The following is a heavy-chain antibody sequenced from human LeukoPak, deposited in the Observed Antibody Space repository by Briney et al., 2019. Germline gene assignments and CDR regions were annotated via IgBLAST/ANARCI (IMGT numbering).Heavy chain of an antibody. J-gene: IGHJ4*02. CDR1: GGSISSSSYY. CDR3: ARDAASAGDYVDTAMDYFDY. V-gene: IGHV4-39*07. D-gene: IGHD5-18*01. CDR2: ICYSGST. Sequence: SETLSLTCTVSGGSISSSSYYWGWIRQPPGKGLGWIGSICYSGSTYYNPSLKSRVTISVDTSKNQFSLKLSSVTAADTAVYYCARDAASAGDYVDTAMDYFDYWGQGTLVTVSS.